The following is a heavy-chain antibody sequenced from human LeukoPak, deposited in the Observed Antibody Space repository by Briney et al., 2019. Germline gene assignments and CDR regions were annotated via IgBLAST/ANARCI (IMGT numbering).Heavy chain of an antibody. CDR3: TTDLGDXXXYVRY. CDR1: GGSFSGYY. Sequence: ETXSXXCXVYGGSFSGYYWSWIRQPPGKGLEWIGEINHSGRTNYNPSLKRRVTISVETSKKKFSLKLRCVAAEETAVYYCTTDLGDXXXYVRYWGQGTLVTVSS. J-gene: IGHJ4*02. CDR2: INHSGRT. V-gene: IGHV4-34*01. D-gene: IGHD4-17*01.